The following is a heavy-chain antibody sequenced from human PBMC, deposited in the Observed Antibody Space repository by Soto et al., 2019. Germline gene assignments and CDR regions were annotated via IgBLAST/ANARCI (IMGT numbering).Heavy chain of an antibody. D-gene: IGHD3-3*01. CDR2: INHSGST. V-gene: IGHV4-34*01. Sequence: GLEWIGEINHSGSTNYNPSLKSRVTISVDTSKNQFSLKLSSVTAADTAVYYCARKRITIFGVAGDYYYGMDVWGQGTTVTVSS. CDR3: ARKRITIFGVAGDYYYGMDV. J-gene: IGHJ6*02.